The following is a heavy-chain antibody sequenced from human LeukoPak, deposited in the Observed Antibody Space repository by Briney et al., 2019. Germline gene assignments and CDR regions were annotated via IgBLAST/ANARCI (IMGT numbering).Heavy chain of an antibody. CDR2: IFYSGTT. CDR3: ARDYYDSAFDY. D-gene: IGHD3-22*01. CDR1: GASISGGYY. Sequence: SETLSLTCSVSGASISGGYYWSLIRQPPGKGLEWIGSIFYSGTTYYNPALKSRVTISVDTSKNQFSLKLSSVTAADTAVYYCARDYYDSAFDYWGQGTLVTVSS. V-gene: IGHV4-38-2*02. J-gene: IGHJ4*02.